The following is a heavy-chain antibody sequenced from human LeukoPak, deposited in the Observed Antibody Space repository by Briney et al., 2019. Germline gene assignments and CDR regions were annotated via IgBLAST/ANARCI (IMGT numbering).Heavy chain of an antibody. D-gene: IGHD2-2*01. Sequence: PGGSLRLSCAASGFTFSSYGMHWVRQAPGKGLEWVAVIWYDGSNKYYADSVKGRFTISRDNSKNTLYLQMNSLRAEDTAVYYCAKDGGASRFDYWGQGTLVTVSS. CDR1: GFTFSSYG. V-gene: IGHV3-33*06. CDR3: AKDGGASRFDY. J-gene: IGHJ4*02. CDR2: IWYDGSNK.